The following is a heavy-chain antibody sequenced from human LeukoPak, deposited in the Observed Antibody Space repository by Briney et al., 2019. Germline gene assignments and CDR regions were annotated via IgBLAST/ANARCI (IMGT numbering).Heavy chain of an antibody. J-gene: IGHJ4*02. CDR1: GGSISNSNYY. D-gene: IGHD3-22*01. CDR3: ARHSSCYDDSGSYYYFDS. CDR2: ISYSGTI. Sequence: SETLSLTCIVTGGSISNSNYYWGWIRQPPGKGLEWIGSISYSGTIFSNPSLRSRVTKSVDTSRNQFSMKLSSVTAADTAVYYCARHSSCYDDSGSYYYFDSWGQGTLVTVSS. V-gene: IGHV4-39*01.